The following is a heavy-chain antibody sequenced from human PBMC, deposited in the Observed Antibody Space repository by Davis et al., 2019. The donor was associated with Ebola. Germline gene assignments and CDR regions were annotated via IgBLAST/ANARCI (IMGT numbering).Heavy chain of an antibody. D-gene: IGHD2-15*01. CDR3: AREPPGSDYGLDF. J-gene: IGHJ6*02. Sequence: ASVKVSCKASGYTFISYGMHWVRQAPGQSLEWIGWISAGNTKTKYSQKFQGRVTIARDTSASTAYMELSSLRSEDTAIYYCAREPPGSDYGLDFWGQGTTVTVS. CDR1: GYTFISYG. CDR2: ISAGNTKT. V-gene: IGHV1-3*01.